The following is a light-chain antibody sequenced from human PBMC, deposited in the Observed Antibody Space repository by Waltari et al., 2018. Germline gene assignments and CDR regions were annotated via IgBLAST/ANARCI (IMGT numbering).Light chain of an antibody. Sequence: QTVVTQEPSFSVSPGGTVPLTCGLTSASVSTTYYPSWYQQTPGPTPRTPSYNTNTRSSGVPVLFSGSIRGNKAALPITGAQAEDESDYYCVLYMGSAAWVFGGGTQLTVL. CDR2: NTN. CDR1: SASVSTTYY. V-gene: IGLV8-61*01. J-gene: IGLJ3*02. CDR3: VLYMGSAAWV.